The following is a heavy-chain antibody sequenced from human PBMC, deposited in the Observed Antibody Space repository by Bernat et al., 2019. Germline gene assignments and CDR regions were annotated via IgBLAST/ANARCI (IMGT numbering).Heavy chain of an antibody. CDR1: GFTFSSSE. CDR3: ARDLGEYSGYDEFDY. D-gene: IGHD5-12*01. J-gene: IGHJ4*02. Sequence: EVQLVESGGGLVQPGGSLRLSCAASGFTFSSSEMNWVRQTPGKGLEWVSYIGSSGSPIYYADSGKGRFTISRDNAKNSLYLQMNSLRVEDTAVYYCARDLGEYSGYDEFDYWGQGTLVTVSS. CDR2: IGSSGSPI. V-gene: IGHV3-48*03.